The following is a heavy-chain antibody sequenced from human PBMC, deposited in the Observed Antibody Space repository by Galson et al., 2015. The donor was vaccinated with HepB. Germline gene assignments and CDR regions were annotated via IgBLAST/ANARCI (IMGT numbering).Heavy chain of an antibody. CDR2: IYSDGST. J-gene: IGHJ4*02. D-gene: IGHD1-14*01. CDR1: GFTVSSNY. V-gene: IGHV3-53*01. Sequence: SLRLSCAVSGFTVSSNYMSWVRQAPGKGLEWVSLIYSDGSTYYADSVKGRFTISRDNSKNTLYLQMNSLRVEDTAVYYCASGKGLPGYIYYWGQGTLVTVSS. CDR3: ASGKGLPGYIYY.